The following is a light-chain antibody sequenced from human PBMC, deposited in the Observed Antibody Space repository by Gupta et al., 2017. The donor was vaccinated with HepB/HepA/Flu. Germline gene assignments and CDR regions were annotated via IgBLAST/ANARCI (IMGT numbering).Light chain of an antibody. CDR3: QKDDSTPLT. V-gene: IGKV4-1*01. CDR2: WAA. Sequence: DIVMTQSPDSLAVSLGERATINCKSSQSVLYSSNNKNYLAWYQQKPGQPPKRRIYWAATREAGVPERFSGSGSGTDVTLTISSLQAEDVAVDYCQKDDSTPLTFGGGTKVEIK. J-gene: IGKJ4*01. CDR1: QSVLYSSNNKNY.